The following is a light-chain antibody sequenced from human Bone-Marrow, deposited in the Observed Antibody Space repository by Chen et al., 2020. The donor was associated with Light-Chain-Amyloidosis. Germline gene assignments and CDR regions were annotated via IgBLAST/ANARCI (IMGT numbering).Light chain of an antibody. CDR1: QGVGTS. Sequence: IVMTQSPAPLSVSPGERVNLSCRASQGVGTSLAWYQQKPGRAPGLLIYAASARATGIPARFSGSGSGTEFTLTISSLQSEDFATYYCQQYRDWPPSFGGGTRVEI. V-gene: IGKV3-15*01. CDR2: AAS. J-gene: IGKJ4*01. CDR3: QQYRDWPPS.